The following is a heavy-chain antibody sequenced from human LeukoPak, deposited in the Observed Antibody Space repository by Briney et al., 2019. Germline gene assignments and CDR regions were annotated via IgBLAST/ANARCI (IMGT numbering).Heavy chain of an antibody. V-gene: IGHV4-39*01. Sequence: SETLSLTCTVSGGSISSSSYYWGWIRQPPGKGLEWIGSIYYSGSTYYNPSLKSRVTISVDTSKNQFSLKLSSVTAADTAVYYCARPGGSTSYDAFDIWGQGTMVTVSS. CDR3: ARPGGSTSYDAFDI. J-gene: IGHJ3*02. D-gene: IGHD2-2*01. CDR2: IYYSGST. CDR1: GGSISSSSYY.